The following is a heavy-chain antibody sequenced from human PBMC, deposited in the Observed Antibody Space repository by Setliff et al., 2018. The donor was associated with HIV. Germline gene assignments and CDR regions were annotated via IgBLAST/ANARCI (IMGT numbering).Heavy chain of an antibody. D-gene: IGHD6-13*01. J-gene: IGHJ4*02. CDR3: ARYSSSWHTFDY. CDR1: GFTFSNYG. Sequence: PGGSLRLSCAASGFTFSNYGMHWVRQAPGKGLEWVGVIWYDGSNQNYADSVKGRLTISRDNSNNILYLQMNSLTPEDTAVYHCARYSSSWHTFDYWGQGIPVTVSS. CDR2: IWYDGSNQ. V-gene: IGHV3-33*01.